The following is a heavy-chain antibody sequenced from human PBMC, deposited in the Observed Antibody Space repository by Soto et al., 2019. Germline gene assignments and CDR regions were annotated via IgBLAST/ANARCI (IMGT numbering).Heavy chain of an antibody. CDR3: ARDGVDGSRTTVRHGALDI. D-gene: IGHD4-17*01. CDR2: FLPVFTTA. J-gene: IGHJ3*02. CDR1: GGSFSTYG. V-gene: IGHV1-69*01. Sequence: QVQLVQSGAEVKKPGSSVKVSCKASGGSFSTYGISWVRQAPGQGLEWMGGFLPVFTTAKYAQKFQGRVSITADESTYTAYRGLSSLGSEGTAVYFCARDGVDGSRTTVRHGALDIWGQGTVVTVSS.